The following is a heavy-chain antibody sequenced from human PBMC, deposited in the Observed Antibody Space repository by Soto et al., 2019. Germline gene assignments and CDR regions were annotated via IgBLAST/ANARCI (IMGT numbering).Heavy chain of an antibody. V-gene: IGHV4-59*01. CDR2: IYYSWST. CDR3: ARAADADYYYGMDV. D-gene: IGHD6-25*01. CDR1: GRSISSYY. Sequence: SETLSLTCTVSGRSISSYYWSWIRQPPGKGLEWIGYIYYSWSTNYNPSLKSRVTISVDTSKNQFSLKLSSVTAADTAVYYCARAADADYYYGMDVWGQGTTVTVSS. J-gene: IGHJ6*02.